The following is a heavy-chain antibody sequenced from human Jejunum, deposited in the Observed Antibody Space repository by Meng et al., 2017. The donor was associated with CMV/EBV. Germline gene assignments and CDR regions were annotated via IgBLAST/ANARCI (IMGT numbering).Heavy chain of an antibody. CDR1: ITKNNW. Sequence: ITKNNWWNGVRQAPGKGLEWIGEIYSSGEINYNPSLKSRVTISMENSKNQFSLKVNSVTAADTAVYYCARGRTCSITSCYRGPSLDYWGQGTLVTVSS. CDR2: IYSSGEI. D-gene: IGHD2-2*02. CDR3: ARGRTCSITSCYRGPSLDY. V-gene: IGHV4-4*02. J-gene: IGHJ4*02.